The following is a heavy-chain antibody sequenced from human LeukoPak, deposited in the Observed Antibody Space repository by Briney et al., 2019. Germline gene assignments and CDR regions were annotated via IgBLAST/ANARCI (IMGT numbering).Heavy chain of an antibody. Sequence: ASVKVSCKASGGTFSSYAISWVRQAPGQGLEWMGGIIPIFGTANYAQKFQGRVTITADESTSTAYMELSSLRSEDTAVYYCARAGINCSGGSCYQQHIDYWGQGTLVTVSS. V-gene: IGHV1-69*13. CDR2: IIPIFGTA. D-gene: IGHD2-15*01. CDR1: GGTFSSYA. J-gene: IGHJ4*02. CDR3: ARAGINCSGGSCYQQHIDY.